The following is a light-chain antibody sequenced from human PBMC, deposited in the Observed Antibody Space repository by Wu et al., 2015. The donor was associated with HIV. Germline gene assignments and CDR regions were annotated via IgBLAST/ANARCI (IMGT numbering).Light chain of an antibody. CDR2: GAS. CDR3: QQYNSWPPWT. CDR1: RXLAA. J-gene: IGKJ1*01. V-gene: IGKV3-15*01. Sequence: SPGKRAPSPAGPVRXLAALSLVPAETWATAPRLLINGASTRATGVPARFTASGSETEFTLTISSLQSEDFAVYYCQQYNSWPPWTFGQGTKVEIK.